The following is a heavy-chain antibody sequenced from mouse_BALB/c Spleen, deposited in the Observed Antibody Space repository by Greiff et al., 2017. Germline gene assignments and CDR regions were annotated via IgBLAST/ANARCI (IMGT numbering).Heavy chain of an antibody. CDR2: ISSGGST. CDR1: GFTFSSYA. D-gene: IGHD2-10*02. CDR3: ARGEGYDYDAMDY. Sequence: EVHLVESGGGLVKPGGSLKLSCAASGFTFSSYAMSWVRQTPEKRLEWVASISSGGSTYYPDSVKGRFTISRDNARNILYLQMSSLRSEDTAMYYCARGEGYDYDAMDYWGQGTSVTVSS. J-gene: IGHJ4*01. V-gene: IGHV5-6-5*01.